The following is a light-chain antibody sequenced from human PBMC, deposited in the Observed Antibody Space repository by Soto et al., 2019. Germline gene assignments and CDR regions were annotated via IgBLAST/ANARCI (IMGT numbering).Light chain of an antibody. CDR2: DVS. Sequence: QSALTQPASVSGSPGQSITISCTGTSSDVGGYNYVSWYQQHPGKAPKLMIYDVSNRPSGVSNRFSGSKSGNTASLTISGRQAEDEADYYCSSYTSSSTLYFFGTGTQLTVL. J-gene: IGLJ1*01. CDR1: SSDVGGYNY. V-gene: IGLV2-14*01. CDR3: SSYTSSSTLYF.